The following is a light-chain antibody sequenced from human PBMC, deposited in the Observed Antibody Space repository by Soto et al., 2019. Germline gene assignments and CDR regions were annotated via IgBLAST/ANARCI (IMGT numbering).Light chain of an antibody. V-gene: IGLV2-11*01. CDR3: CSYAGSYTFGGGDV. Sequence: QAVVTQPRSVSGSPGQSVTISCTGTSSDVGGYNYVSWYQQHPGKAPKLMIYDVSKRPSGVPDRFSGSKSGNTASLTISGLQAEDEADYYCCSYAGSYTFGGGDVFGTGTKLTVL. CDR2: DVS. CDR1: SSDVGGYNY. J-gene: IGLJ1*01.